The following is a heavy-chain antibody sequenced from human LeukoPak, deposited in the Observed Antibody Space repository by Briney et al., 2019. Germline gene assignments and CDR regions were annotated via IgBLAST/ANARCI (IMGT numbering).Heavy chain of an antibody. CDR3: AREIPGAASAFDY. D-gene: IGHD2-21*01. CDR1: GGSVSSGSYY. J-gene: IGHJ4*02. Sequence: PSETLSLTCTVSGGSVSSGSYYWSWIRQPPGKGLEWIGYIYYSGSTNYNPSLKSRVTISVDTSKNQFSLKLSSVTAADTAVYYCAREIPGAASAFDYWGQGTLVTVSS. CDR2: IYYSGST. V-gene: IGHV4-61*01.